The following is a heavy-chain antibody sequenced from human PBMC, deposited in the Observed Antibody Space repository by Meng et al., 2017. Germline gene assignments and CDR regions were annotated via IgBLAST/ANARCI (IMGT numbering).Heavy chain of an antibody. D-gene: IGHD6-19*01. CDR2: INRSGST. CDR3: AREIAVAAHYYWYFDL. CDR1: GGSFSGYY. V-gene: IGHV4-34*02. J-gene: IGHJ2*01. Sequence: QVHLQQWGAGLLKPSETLSHTCAVYGGSFSGYYWSWIRQPPGKGLEWIGEINRSGSTNYNPSLKSRVTISVDTSKNQFSLKLNSVTAADTAVYYCAREIAVAAHYYWYFDLWGRGTLVTVSS.